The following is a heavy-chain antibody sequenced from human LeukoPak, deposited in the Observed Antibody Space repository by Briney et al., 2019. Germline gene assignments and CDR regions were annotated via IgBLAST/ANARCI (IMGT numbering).Heavy chain of an antibody. J-gene: IGHJ4*02. CDR2: ISGSGGST. V-gene: IGHV3-23*01. CDR3: AKDYYDSSGYPLFFDY. D-gene: IGHD3-22*01. Sequence: GGSLRLSCAASGFTFSSYAMSWVRQAPGKGLEWVSAISGSGGSTYYADSVKGRFTISRDNSKNTLYLQMNSLRAEDTAVYYCAKDYYDSSGYPLFFDYWGQGTLDTVSS. CDR1: GFTFSSYA.